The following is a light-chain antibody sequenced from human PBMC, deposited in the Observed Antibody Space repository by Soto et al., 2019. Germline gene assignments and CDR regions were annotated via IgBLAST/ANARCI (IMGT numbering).Light chain of an antibody. V-gene: IGLV2-8*01. Sequence: QLVLTQPPSASGSPGQSVTISCTGTSSDVGRYNFVSWYQQHPDKAPKLMIYEVTKRPSGVPDRFSGSKSGNTASLTVSGLQPEDEADYYCSSHAGSSAVFGTGTKLTVL. J-gene: IGLJ1*01. CDR1: SSDVGRYNF. CDR2: EVT. CDR3: SSHAGSSAV.